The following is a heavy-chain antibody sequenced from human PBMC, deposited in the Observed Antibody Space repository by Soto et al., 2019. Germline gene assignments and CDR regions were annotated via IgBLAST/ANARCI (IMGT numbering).Heavy chain of an antibody. D-gene: IGHD2-8*02. CDR3: ARDKITGLFDY. J-gene: IGHJ4*02. CDR1: GGSFSGYD. CDR2: INHSGST. V-gene: IGHV4-34*01. Sequence: PSETLSLTCAVYGGSFSGYDWTWIRQPPGTGLEWIGEINHSGSTNYNPSLKSRVTILVDTSKKQFSLKLTSVTAADTAVYYCARDKITGLFDYWGQGTLVTVSS.